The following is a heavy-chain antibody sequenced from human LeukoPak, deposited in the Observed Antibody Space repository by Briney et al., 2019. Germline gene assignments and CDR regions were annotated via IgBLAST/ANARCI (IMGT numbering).Heavy chain of an antibody. CDR1: GFTFSSYS. Sequence: GGSLRLSCAASGFTFSSYSMNWVRQAPGNGLEWVSSISSSSSYIYYADSVKGRFTISRDNAKNSLYLQMNSLRAEDTAVYYCARVGGITMTRDAFDIWGQGTMVTVSS. V-gene: IGHV3-21*01. CDR3: ARVGGITMTRDAFDI. J-gene: IGHJ3*02. CDR2: ISSSSSYI. D-gene: IGHD3-22*01.